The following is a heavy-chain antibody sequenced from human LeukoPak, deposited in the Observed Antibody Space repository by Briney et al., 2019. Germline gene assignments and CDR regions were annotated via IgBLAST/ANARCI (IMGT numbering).Heavy chain of an antibody. D-gene: IGHD3-10*01. V-gene: IGHV1-24*01. J-gene: IGHJ3*02. CDR2: FDPEDGET. Sequence: GASVKVSCKVSGYTLTELSMHWVRQAPGKGLEWIGGFDPEDGETIYAQKFQGRVTMTEDTSTDTAYMELSSLRSEDTAVYYCATGYGSGSYYDAFDIWGQGTMVTVSS. CDR3: ATGYGSGSYYDAFDI. CDR1: GYTLTELS.